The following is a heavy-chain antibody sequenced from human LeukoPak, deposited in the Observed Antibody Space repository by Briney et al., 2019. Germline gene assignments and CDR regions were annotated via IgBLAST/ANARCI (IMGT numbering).Heavy chain of an antibody. D-gene: IGHD2-15*01. V-gene: IGHV3-21*01. J-gene: IGHJ4*02. CDR1: GFTFSGYN. CDR3: ARDVVVVVAADSNFDY. Sequence: GSLRLSCAASGFTFSGYNMNWVRQAPGKGLEWVSSISTSSSYIYYADSVKGRFTISRDNAKNLLYLQMNSLRAEDTAVYYCARDVVVVVAADSNFDYWGQGTLVTVSS. CDR2: ISTSSSYI.